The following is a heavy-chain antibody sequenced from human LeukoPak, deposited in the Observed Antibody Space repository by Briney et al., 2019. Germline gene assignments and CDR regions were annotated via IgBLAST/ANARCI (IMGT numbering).Heavy chain of an antibody. CDR2: VYPSNSET. J-gene: IGHJ3*02. V-gene: IGHV5-51*01. D-gene: IGHD2-21*01. Sequence: PGGSLRLSCKGSGYRFTDYWIAWVRQMPGKGLEWMGIVYPSNSETRYSPSFQGQVTISADKSISTAYLQWSSLKASDTAMYYCARLIPTSPIGAFDIWGQGTMVTVSS. CDR1: GYRFTDYW. CDR3: ARLIPTSPIGAFDI.